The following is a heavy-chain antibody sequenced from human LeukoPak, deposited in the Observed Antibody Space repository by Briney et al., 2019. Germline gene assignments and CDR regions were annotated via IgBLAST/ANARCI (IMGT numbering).Heavy chain of an antibody. CDR1: GFTFSDYY. CDR3: ARPKYSSSWQIFDY. D-gene: IGHD6-13*01. Sequence: GGSLRLSCAASGFTFSDYYMSWIRQAPGKGLEWVSYISSGNTIYYADSVKGRFTISRDNAKNSLYLQMNSLRAEDTAVYYCARPKYSSSWQIFDYWGQGTLVTASS. J-gene: IGHJ4*02. V-gene: IGHV3-11*01. CDR2: ISSGNTI.